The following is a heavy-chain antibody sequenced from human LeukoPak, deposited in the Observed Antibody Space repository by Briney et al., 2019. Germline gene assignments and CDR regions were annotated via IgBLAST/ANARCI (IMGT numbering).Heavy chain of an antibody. CDR3: ARGGSFGFWSGYYDY. J-gene: IGHJ4*02. Sequence: GAPVKVSCKASGYTFTGYYMHWVRQAPGQGLEWMGWINPNSGGTNYAQKFQGRVTMTRDTSISTAYMELSRLRSDDTAVYYCARGGSFGFWSGYYDYWGQGTLVTVSS. D-gene: IGHD3-3*01. CDR2: INPNSGGT. CDR1: GYTFTGYY. V-gene: IGHV1-2*02.